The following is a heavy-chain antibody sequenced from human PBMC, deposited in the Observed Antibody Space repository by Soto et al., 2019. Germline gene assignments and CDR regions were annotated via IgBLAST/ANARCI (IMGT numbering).Heavy chain of an antibody. V-gene: IGHV4-31*03. D-gene: IGHD6-19*01. CDR3: ARDRRAVAGPFGMDV. J-gene: IGHJ6*02. CDR2: IYYSGST. Sequence: QVQLQESGPGLVKPSQTLSLTCTVSGGSISSGGYYWSWIRQHPRKGLEWIGYIYYSGSTYYNPSLKSRLTISVDTSKNQFSLKLSSVTAADTAIYYCARDRRAVAGPFGMDVWGQGTTVTVSS. CDR1: GGSISSGGYY.